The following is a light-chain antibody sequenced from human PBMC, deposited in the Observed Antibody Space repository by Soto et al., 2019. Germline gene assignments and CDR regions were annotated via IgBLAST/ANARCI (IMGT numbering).Light chain of an antibody. CDR3: CSYTSSDTYV. Sequence: QSVLTQPASVSGSPGQSITISCTGTSSDAGGYDFVSWYQQHPGKAPKVMIYDVSNRPSGVSNRFSGSKSGNTASLTISGLQAEDEADYYCCSYTSSDTYVFGTGTKVTVL. CDR2: DVS. J-gene: IGLJ1*01. CDR1: SSDAGGYDF. V-gene: IGLV2-14*01.